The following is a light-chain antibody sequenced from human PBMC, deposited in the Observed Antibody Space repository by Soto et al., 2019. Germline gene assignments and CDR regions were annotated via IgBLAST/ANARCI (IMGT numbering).Light chain of an antibody. Sequence: VLTQPPTVSGAPGQRVTISCTGSSSNIGAGYDVHWYQQLPGTAPKLLIYGNSNRPSGVPDRFSGSKSGTSASLAITGLQAEDEADYYCQSYDSSLEVFGTGTKVTVL. CDR3: QSYDSSLEV. CDR1: SSNIGAGYD. J-gene: IGLJ1*01. CDR2: GNS. V-gene: IGLV1-40*01.